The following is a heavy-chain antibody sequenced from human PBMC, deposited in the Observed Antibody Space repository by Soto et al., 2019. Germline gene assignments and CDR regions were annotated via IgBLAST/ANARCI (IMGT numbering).Heavy chain of an antibody. J-gene: IGHJ6*04. Sequence: GTSVKVCCEASGYAFTGCYRRWVRQAPGQGLEWMGWINPNSGGTNYAQKFQGWVTMTRDTSISTAYMELSRLRSDDTAVYYCARVPIDGFNYSVMDVWGKGTTVTVSS. CDR1: GYAFTGCY. D-gene: IGHD1-26*01. CDR3: ARVPIDGFNYSVMDV. V-gene: IGHV1-2*04. CDR2: INPNSGGT.